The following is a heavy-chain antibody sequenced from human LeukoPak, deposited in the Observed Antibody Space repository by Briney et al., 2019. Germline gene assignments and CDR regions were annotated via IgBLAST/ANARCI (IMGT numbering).Heavy chain of an antibody. CDR2: INPSGGST. CDR1: GYTFTSYY. D-gene: IGHD2-2*01. V-gene: IGHV1-46*01. J-gene: IGHJ4*02. Sequence: ASVKVSCNASGYTFTSYYMHWVRQSPGQGLEWRGIINPSGGSTNYAQRFQGRVTMTRDMSTSTVYMELSSLRSEDTAVYYCARDQGCSSTSCSIDYWGQGTLVTVSS. CDR3: ARDQGCSSTSCSIDY.